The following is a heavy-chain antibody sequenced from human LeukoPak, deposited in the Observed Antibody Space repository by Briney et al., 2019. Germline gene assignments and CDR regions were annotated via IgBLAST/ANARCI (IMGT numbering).Heavy chain of an antibody. CDR2: INHSGST. J-gene: IGHJ5*02. Sequence: SETLSLTCAVYGGSLSNYYWSWIRQPPGKGLEWIGEINHSGSTNYNPSLKSRVTISVDMSKNQFSLELSFVTAADTAVYYCARGPASGSNFAWFDPWDQGTLVTVSS. CDR1: GGSLSNYY. V-gene: IGHV4-34*01. D-gene: IGHD3-10*01. CDR3: ARGPASGSNFAWFDP.